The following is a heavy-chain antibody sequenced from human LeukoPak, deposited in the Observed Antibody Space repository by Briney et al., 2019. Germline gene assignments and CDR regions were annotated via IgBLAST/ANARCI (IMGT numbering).Heavy chain of an antibody. CDR3: ARAGGTSWADY. CDR2: VKQDGTEK. D-gene: IGHD6-13*01. J-gene: IGHJ4*02. Sequence: GSLRLSCEASGFTFRDYWMTWVRQSPGKGLEWVANVKQDGTEKFYVDSVKGRFTIPRDNGKNSLYLQMNSLRVEDTAIYYCARAGGTSWADYWGQGTLVTVSS. CDR1: GFTFRDYW. V-gene: IGHV3-7*01.